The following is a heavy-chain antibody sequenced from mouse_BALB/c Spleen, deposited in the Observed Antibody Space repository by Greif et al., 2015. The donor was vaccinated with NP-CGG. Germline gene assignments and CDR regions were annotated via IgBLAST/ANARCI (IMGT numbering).Heavy chain of an antibody. CDR3: ARDKGGYYGSSYYYAMDY. V-gene: IGHV5-4*02. CDR2: ISDGGSYT. CDR1: GFTFSDYY. D-gene: IGHD1-1*01. Sequence: EVKLVESGGGLVKPGGSLKLSCAASGFTFSDYYMYWVRQTPEKRLEWVATISDGGSYTYYPDSVKGRFTISRDNAKNNLYLQMSSLKSEDTAMYYGARDKGGYYGSSYYYAMDYWGQGTSVTVSS. J-gene: IGHJ4*01.